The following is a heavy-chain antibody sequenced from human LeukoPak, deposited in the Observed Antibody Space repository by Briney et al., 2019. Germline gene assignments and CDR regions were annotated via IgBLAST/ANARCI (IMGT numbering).Heavy chain of an antibody. CDR2: IYYTGST. D-gene: IGHD2-15*01. Sequence: PSETLSLTCTVSGGSISTYFWGWIRQPPGKGLEWIGYIYYTGSTYYSSSLKSRVTISMDTSKNQFSLKLISVTAADAAVYYCARVRSYRSGGSCYPYYFDYWGQGTLVTVSS. CDR1: GGSISTYF. J-gene: IGHJ4*02. CDR3: ARVRSYRSGGSCYPYYFDY. V-gene: IGHV4-59*01.